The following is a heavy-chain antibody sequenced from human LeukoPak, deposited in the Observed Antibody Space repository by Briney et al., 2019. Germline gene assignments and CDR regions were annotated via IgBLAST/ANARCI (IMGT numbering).Heavy chain of an antibody. Sequence: PGGSLRLSCAASGFTFSSYNMNWVRQAPGEGLEWVSSITSSSNYIYYADSVKGRFTISRDNAKSSLYLQMNSPRAEDTTVYYCARDCWDYGSGSYCGIDYWGQGTLVTVSS. CDR1: GFTFSSYN. CDR3: ARDCWDYGSGSYCGIDY. J-gene: IGHJ4*02. D-gene: IGHD3-10*01. V-gene: IGHV3-21*03. CDR2: ITSSSNYI.